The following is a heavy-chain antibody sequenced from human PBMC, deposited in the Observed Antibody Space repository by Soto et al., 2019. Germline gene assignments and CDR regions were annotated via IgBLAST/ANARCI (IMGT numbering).Heavy chain of an antibody. Sequence: PSETLSLTCTVSGGSISSGDYYWSWIRQPPGKGLEWIGYIYYSGSTYYNPSLKSRVTISVDTSENQFSLKLSSVTAADTAVYYCARGRDYDILTGYGSSLGMDVWGQGTTVTVSS. CDR3: ARGRDYDILTGYGSSLGMDV. V-gene: IGHV4-30-4*01. J-gene: IGHJ6*02. D-gene: IGHD3-9*01. CDR2: IYYSGST. CDR1: GGSISSGDYY.